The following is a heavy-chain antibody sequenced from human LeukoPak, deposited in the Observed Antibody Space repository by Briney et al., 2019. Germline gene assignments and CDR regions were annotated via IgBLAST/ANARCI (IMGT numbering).Heavy chain of an antibody. CDR3: ARNRYYYGSGNYGVPNWFDP. CDR1: GGSISSNSYY. J-gene: IGHJ5*02. V-gene: IGHV4-39*01. CDR2: IYYSGST. Sequence: SETLSLTCTVSGGSISSNSYYWGWIRQPPGKGLKWVGSIYYSGSTYYNPSLKSRVTISVDTSKNQFSLKLNSVTAADTAVYYCARNRYYYGSGNYGVPNWFDPWGQGTLVTVSS. D-gene: IGHD3-10*01.